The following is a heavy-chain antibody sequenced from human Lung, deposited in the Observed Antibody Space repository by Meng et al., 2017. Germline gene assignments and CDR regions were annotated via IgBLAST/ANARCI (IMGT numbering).Heavy chain of an antibody. CDR3: AIVRHSTIVRGVIDF. Sequence: QVQLQQGGGGLLGSVENWPHTGVVYGGSISGPYWSWIRQSPAKGPEGNGKNNHGGSTHYNPSLESRVTIPVDAPKNQFSLSLTSMTEADTAVYYCAIVRHSTIVRGVIDFWGQGALVTVSS. CDR1: GGSISGPY. J-gene: IGHJ4*02. CDR2: NNHGGST. D-gene: IGHD3-10*01. V-gene: IGHV4-34*01.